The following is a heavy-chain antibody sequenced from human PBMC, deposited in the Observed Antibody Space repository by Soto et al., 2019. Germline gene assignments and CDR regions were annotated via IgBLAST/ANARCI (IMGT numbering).Heavy chain of an antibody. CDR1: GYSFVSYW. CDR2: IYPGDSDT. J-gene: IGHJ4*02. Sequence: PGESLKISCKGSGYSFVSYWIAWVLQMPGKGLEWMGSIYPGDSDTTYSPSIQGQVTISADKSSTTVYLQWNTLKASDTAMYYCAKTDGYEVEYWGQGTQVTVSS. V-gene: IGHV5-51*01. D-gene: IGHD5-18*01. CDR3: AKTDGYEVEY.